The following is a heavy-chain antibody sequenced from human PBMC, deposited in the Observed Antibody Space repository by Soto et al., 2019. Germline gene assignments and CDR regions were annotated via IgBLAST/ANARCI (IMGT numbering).Heavy chain of an antibody. V-gene: IGHV4-31*03. J-gene: IGHJ5*02. CDR3: ARGPLVFTMVRAVNRFDP. Sequence: SETLSLTCTVSGGSISSGGYYWSWIRQHPGKGLEWIGYIYYSGSTYYNPSLKSRVTISVDTSKNQFSLKLSSVTAADTAVYYCARGPLVFTMVRAVNRFDPWGQGTLVTVSS. D-gene: IGHD3-10*01. CDR2: IYYSGST. CDR1: GGSISSGGYY.